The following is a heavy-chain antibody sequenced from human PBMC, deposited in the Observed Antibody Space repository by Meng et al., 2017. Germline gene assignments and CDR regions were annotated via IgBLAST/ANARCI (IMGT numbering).Heavy chain of an antibody. CDR1: GGSISSSSYY. Sequence: GSLRLSCTVPGGSISSSSYYWGWIRQPPGKGLEWIGSIYYSGSTYYNPSLKSRVTISVDTSKNQFSLKLSSVTAADTAVYYCAREEPSAGGGSPSFDYWGQGTLVTVSS. CDR3: AREEPSAGGGSPSFDY. V-gene: IGHV4-39*07. D-gene: IGHD2-15*01. CDR2: IYYSGST. J-gene: IGHJ4*02.